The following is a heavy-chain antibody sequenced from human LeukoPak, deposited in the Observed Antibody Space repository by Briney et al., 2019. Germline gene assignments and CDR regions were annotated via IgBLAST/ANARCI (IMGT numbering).Heavy chain of an antibody. J-gene: IGHJ4*02. Sequence: GGSLRLSCAASGFTFSGSPILWVRQASGKGLEWVGRIRSKADNYATAYAASVQGRCTISRDDSKNTAYLQLNSLKTEDTAVYYCTQSNYWGQGALVTDSS. CDR2: IRSKADNYAT. V-gene: IGHV3-73*01. CDR3: TQSNY. CDR1: GFTFSGSP.